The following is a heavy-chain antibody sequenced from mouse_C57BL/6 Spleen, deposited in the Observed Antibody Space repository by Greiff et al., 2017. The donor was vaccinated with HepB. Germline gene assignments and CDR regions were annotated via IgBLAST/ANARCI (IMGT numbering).Heavy chain of an antibody. V-gene: IGHV1-50*01. Sequence: QVHVKQPGAELVKPGASVKLSCKASGYTFTSYWMQWVKQRPGQGLEWIGEIDPSDSYTNYNQKFKGKATLTVDTSSSTAYMQLSSLTSEDSAVYYCARSEGYYGSSYWGQGTLVTVSA. CDR2: IDPSDSYT. J-gene: IGHJ3*01. CDR1: GYTFTSYW. CDR3: ARSEGYYGSSY. D-gene: IGHD1-1*01.